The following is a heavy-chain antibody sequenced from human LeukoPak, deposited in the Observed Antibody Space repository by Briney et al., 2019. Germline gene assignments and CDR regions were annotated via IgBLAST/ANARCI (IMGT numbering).Heavy chain of an antibody. CDR1: GFTFSSYS. CDR2: ISSSSSYI. V-gene: IGHV3-21*01. J-gene: IGHJ4*02. Sequence: GGSLRLSCAASGFTFSSYSMNWVRQPPGKGLEWVSSISSSSSYIYYADSVKGRFTISRDNAKNSLYLQMNSLRAEDTAVYYCAIIAVAGTVDYWGQGTLVTVSS. D-gene: IGHD6-19*01. CDR3: AIIAVAGTVDY.